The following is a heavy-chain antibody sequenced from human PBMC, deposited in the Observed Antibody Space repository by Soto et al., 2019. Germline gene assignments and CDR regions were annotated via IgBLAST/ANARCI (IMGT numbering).Heavy chain of an antibody. Sequence: PGGSLRLSCAASGFTFSSYAMTWLRQSPGKGLEWVSVISATGDTTYYADSVEGRFTISRDNSNSTLFLQMGRLTADDTAVYFCAKDAYYDLSTGTGYYYYGLDVWGQGTTVTVSS. CDR2: ISATGDTT. D-gene: IGHD3-9*01. CDR3: AKDAYYDLSTGTGYYYYGLDV. CDR1: GFTFSSYA. V-gene: IGHV3-23*01. J-gene: IGHJ6*02.